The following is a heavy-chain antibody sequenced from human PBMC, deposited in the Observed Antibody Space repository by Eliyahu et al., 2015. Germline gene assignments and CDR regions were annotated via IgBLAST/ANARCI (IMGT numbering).Heavy chain of an antibody. CDR2: IRSKSSGGTT. Sequence: EVQLVESGGGLVQPGRSLRLSCTASGFTFGDYXMSWVRQAPGKGLEWVGXIRSKSSGGTTEYAXSVKGRFTIXRDDSKSIAYLQMNXLKXEDTXVYYCSRWVGVSRFFYWGQGTLVTVSS. V-gene: IGHV3-49*04. CDR1: GFTFGDYX. D-gene: IGHD3-10*01. J-gene: IGHJ4*02. CDR3: SRWVGVSRFFY.